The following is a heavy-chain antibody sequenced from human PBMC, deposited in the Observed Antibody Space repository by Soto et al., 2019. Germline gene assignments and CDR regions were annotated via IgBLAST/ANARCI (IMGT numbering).Heavy chain of an antibody. CDR1: GFTFSSYA. V-gene: IGHV3-23*01. Sequence: EVQLLESGGGLVQPGGSLRLSCAASGFTFSSYAKSWVRQAPGKGLEWVSAISGSGGSTYYADSVKGRFTISRDNSKNTLYLQMNSLRAEDTAVYYCAKDPRGVVWFDPWGQGTLVTVSS. J-gene: IGHJ5*02. CDR2: ISGSGGST. D-gene: IGHD2-15*01. CDR3: AKDPRGVVWFDP.